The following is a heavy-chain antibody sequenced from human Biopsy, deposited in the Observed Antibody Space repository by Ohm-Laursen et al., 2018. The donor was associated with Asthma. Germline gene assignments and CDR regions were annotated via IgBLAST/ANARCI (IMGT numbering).Heavy chain of an antibody. D-gene: IGHD2-2*01. V-gene: IGHV1-69*01. CDR3: SRKAGSCISRTCYSLDF. Sequence: PSVTLSCKSLGGTFNTYVIGWVRQAPGQGLEWMGGINSVFGTTTYPQKFQDRVTITADDSTSTVYMELSSLRSEDTAVYYCSRKAGSCISRTCYSLDFWGQGTLVTVSS. J-gene: IGHJ4*02. CDR2: INSVFGTT. CDR1: GGTFNTYV.